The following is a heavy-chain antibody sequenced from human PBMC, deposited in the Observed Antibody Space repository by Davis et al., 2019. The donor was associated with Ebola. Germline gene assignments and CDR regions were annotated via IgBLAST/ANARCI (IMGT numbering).Heavy chain of an antibody. D-gene: IGHD3-3*01. CDR3: TTGYDFWSGYYDY. V-gene: IGHV3-15*01. CDR2: IKSKTDGGTT. Sequence: GGSLRLSCAASGFTFSSYSMNWVRQAPGKGLEWVGRIKSKTDGGTTDYAAPVKGRFTISRDDSKNTLYLQMNSRKTEDTAVYYCTTGYDFWSGYYDYWGQGTLVTVSS. CDR1: GFTFSSYS. J-gene: IGHJ4*02.